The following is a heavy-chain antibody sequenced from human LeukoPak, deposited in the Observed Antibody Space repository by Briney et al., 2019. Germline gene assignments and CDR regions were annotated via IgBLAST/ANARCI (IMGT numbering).Heavy chain of an antibody. CDR2: IYTSGST. CDR1: GGSISSYY. Sequence: SETLSLTCTVSGGSISSYYWSWIRQPAGKGLEWIGRIYTSGSTNYNPSLKSRVTMSVDTSKNQFSLKLSSVTAADTAVYYYASRALVAGSDYWGQGTLVTVSS. CDR3: ASRALVAGSDY. J-gene: IGHJ4*02. V-gene: IGHV4-4*07. D-gene: IGHD6-19*01.